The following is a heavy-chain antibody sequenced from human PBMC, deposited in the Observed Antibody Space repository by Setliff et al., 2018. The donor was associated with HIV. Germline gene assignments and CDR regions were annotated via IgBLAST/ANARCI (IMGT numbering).Heavy chain of an antibody. Sequence: ASVKVSCKAFGYTFSTNAIHWVRQAPGQRLEWIGYINAGDDNTRYSEKFQGRVTITRDTSANTAYMELSSLRSEDTAVYYCARGSCSGCYLSDYWGLGTLVTVSS. V-gene: IGHV1-3*01. D-gene: IGHD6-19*01. CDR1: GYTFSTNA. CDR2: INAGDDNT. J-gene: IGHJ4*02. CDR3: ARGSCSGCYLSDY.